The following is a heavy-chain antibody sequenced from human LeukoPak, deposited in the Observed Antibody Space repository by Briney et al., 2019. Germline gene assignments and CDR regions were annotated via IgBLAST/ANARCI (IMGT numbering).Heavy chain of an antibody. J-gene: IGHJ4*02. CDR2: ISSSSSYI. CDR3: ARDRLRWFGGFDY. CDR1: GSTFSSYS. Sequence: GGSLRLSCAASGSTFSSYSMNWVRQAPGKGLEWVSSISSSSSYIYYADSVKGRFTISRDNAKNSLYLQMNSLRAEDTAVYYCARDRLRWFGGFDYWGQGPLVTVSS. V-gene: IGHV3-21*01. D-gene: IGHD4-23*01.